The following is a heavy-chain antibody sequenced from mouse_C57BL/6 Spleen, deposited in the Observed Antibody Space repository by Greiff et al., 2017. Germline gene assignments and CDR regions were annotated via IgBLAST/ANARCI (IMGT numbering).Heavy chain of an antibody. CDR1: GFNIKDYY. CDR3: TRDYEGAWFAY. V-gene: IGHV14-1*01. J-gene: IGHJ3*01. CDR2: IDPEDGDT. Sequence: DVHLVESGAELVRPGASVQLSCTASGFNIKDYYMHWVKQRPEQGLEWIGRIDPEDGDTAYAPKFQGKATMTADTSSNTASLQLSSLTSEDTAVYYCTRDYEGAWFAYWGQGTLVTVSA. D-gene: IGHD2-4*01.